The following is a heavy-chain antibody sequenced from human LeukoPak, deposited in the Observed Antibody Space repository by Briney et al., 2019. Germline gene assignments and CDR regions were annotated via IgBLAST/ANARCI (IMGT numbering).Heavy chain of an antibody. J-gene: IGHJ6*03. CDR2: IIPIFGTA. D-gene: IGHD6-13*01. CDR1: GGTFSSYA. CDR3: AREVRQLVPYYYMDV. V-gene: IGHV1-69*05. Sequence: ASVKVSCKASGGTFSSYAISWVRQAPGQGLEWMGGIIPIFGTANYAQKFQGRVTITTDESTSTAYMELSSLRSEDTAVYYCAREVRQLVPYYYMDVWGKGTTVTVSS.